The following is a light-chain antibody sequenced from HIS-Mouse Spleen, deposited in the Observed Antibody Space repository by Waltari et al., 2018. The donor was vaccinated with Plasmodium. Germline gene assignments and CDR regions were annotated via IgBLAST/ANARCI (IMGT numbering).Light chain of an antibody. J-gene: IGKJ4*01. CDR2: DAS. Sequence: DIVLTQSPATLSLSPGERATLSCRASQSVSRYLAWYQQKPGQAPSLLIYDASNRATGIPARFSGSGSGTDCTLTSSSLEPEDFAVYYCQQRSNWPPLTFGGGTKVEIK. V-gene: IGKV3-11*01. CDR1: QSVSRY. CDR3: QQRSNWPPLT.